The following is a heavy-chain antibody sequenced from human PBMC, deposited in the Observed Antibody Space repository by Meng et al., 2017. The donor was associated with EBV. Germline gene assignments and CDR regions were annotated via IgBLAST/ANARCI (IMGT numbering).Heavy chain of an antibody. CDR2: IYWDDDK. D-gene: IGHD6-13*01. CDR3: VHTSTPSSWQPDF. CDR1: GFSLDTSGVA. J-gene: IGHJ4*02. V-gene: IGHV2-5*02. Sequence: QTPLKVSSPAPMTPTQPLPLTCTFSGFSLDTSGVAVGWIRQPPGKPLEWLALIYWDDDKRYSPSLESRLTITRGPSRNQVVLTMTNVDPADTGTYFCVHTSTPSSWQPDFWGQGTLVTVSS.